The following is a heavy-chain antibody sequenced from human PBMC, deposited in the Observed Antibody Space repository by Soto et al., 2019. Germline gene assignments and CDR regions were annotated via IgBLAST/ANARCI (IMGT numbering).Heavy chain of an antibody. V-gene: IGHV3-30-3*01. CDR2: ISYNTNNK. J-gene: IGHJ5*02. CDR3: ARLPLA. Sequence: VQPGRSLRLSCAASGFTFSSYPMHWVRQAPGKGLEWVAFISYNTNNKQYADSVRGRFTISRDNGKKTVYLQMSSLRPEDTAVYYCARLPLAWGQGTLVTVSS. CDR1: GFTFSSYP.